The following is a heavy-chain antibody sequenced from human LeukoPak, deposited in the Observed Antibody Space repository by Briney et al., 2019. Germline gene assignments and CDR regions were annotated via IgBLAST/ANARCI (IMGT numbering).Heavy chain of an antibody. D-gene: IGHD1-7*01. Sequence: ASVKVSCKASGYTFSSYGISWVRQAPGQGLEWMGWISAYNGNTNYAQKLQGRVTMTTDTSTSTAYMELRSLRSDDTAVYYCARTILTGTMLWALDYWGPGTLVTVS. CDR3: ARTILTGTMLWALDY. CDR1: GYTFSSYG. V-gene: IGHV1-18*01. J-gene: IGHJ4*02. CDR2: ISAYNGNT.